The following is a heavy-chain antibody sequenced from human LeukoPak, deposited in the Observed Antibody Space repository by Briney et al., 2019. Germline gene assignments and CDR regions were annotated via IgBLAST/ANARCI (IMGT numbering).Heavy chain of an antibody. J-gene: IGHJ6*04. CDR3: ARDTAMVYYYGMDV. D-gene: IGHD5-18*01. Sequence: GGSLRLSCAASGFTFSDYYMSWIRQAPGKGLEWVSYISSSSSYTNYADSVKGRFTISRDNAKNSLYLQMNSLRAEDMAVYYCARDTAMVYYYGMDVWGKGTTVTVSS. CDR1: GFTFSDYY. CDR2: ISSSSSYT. V-gene: IGHV3-11*06.